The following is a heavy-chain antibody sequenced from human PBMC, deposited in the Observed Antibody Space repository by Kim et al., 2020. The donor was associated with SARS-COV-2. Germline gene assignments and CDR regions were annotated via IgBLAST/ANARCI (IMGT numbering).Heavy chain of an antibody. CDR1: GYTFTSYG. D-gene: IGHD3-10*01. J-gene: IGHJ3*02. V-gene: IGHV1-18*01. CDR2: ISAYNGNT. CDR3: AVGASLWFGGYDAFDI. Sequence: ASVKVSCKASGYTFTSYGISWVRQAPGQGLEWMGWISAYNGNTNYAQKLQGRVTMTTDTSTSTAYMELRSLRSDDTAVYYCAVGASLWFGGYDAFDIWGQGTMVTVSS.